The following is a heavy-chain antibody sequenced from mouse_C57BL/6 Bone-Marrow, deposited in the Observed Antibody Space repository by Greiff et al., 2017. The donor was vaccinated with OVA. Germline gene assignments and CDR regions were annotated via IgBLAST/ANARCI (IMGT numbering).Heavy chain of an antibody. CDR3: AREGITTVVSFYYFDY. D-gene: IGHD1-1*01. CDR1: GYTFTSYG. J-gene: IGHJ2*01. CDR2: IYPRSGNT. Sequence: QVQLQQSGAELARPGASVKLSCKASGYTFTSYGISWVKQRTGQGLEWIGEIYPRSGNTYYNEKFKGKATLTADKSSSTAYMELRSLTSEDSAVYFGAREGITTVVSFYYFDYWGQGTTLTVSS. V-gene: IGHV1-81*01.